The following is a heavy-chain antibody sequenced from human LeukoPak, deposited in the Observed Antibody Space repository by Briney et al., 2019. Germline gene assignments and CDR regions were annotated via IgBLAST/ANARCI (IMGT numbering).Heavy chain of an antibody. J-gene: IGHJ6*03. CDR3: AREAGIDFWSGYSHYYYYYYMDV. CDR1: GFTFSSYG. D-gene: IGHD3-3*01. Sequence: GGSLRLSCAASGFTFSSYGMSWVRQAPGKGLEWVSYISSSGSTIYYADSVKGRSTISRDNAKNSLYLQMNSLRAEDTAVYYCAREAGIDFWSGYSHYYYYYYMDVWGKGTTVTVSS. V-gene: IGHV3-48*04. CDR2: ISSSGSTI.